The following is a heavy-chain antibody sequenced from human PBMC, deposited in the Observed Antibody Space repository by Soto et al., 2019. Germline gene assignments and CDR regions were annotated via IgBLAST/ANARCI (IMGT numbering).Heavy chain of an antibody. CDR2: VNPIVSMS. V-gene: IGHV1-69*02. CDR3: ASSYGSGHRAFDY. D-gene: IGHD3-10*01. CDR1: GDTFNFYS. Sequence: QVQLVQSGAEVKRPGSSVKVSCKASGDTFNFYSINWVRQAPGLGLEWMGRVNPIVSMSNYAQKFQSRVTXPXDXXTSTAYMELSSLRSEDTAIYSCASSYGSGHRAFDYWGQGALVTVSS. J-gene: IGHJ4*02.